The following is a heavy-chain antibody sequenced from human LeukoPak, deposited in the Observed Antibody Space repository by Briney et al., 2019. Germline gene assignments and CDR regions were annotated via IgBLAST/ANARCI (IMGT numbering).Heavy chain of an antibody. CDR3: ARDWLGYCSGGSCYGGDWFDP. V-gene: IGHV1-18*04. J-gene: IGHJ5*02. Sequence: ASDRVPCKDSGYTFTPYYLHWVRQAPGQALEWMGWISAYNGNTNYAQKLQGRVTMTTDTSTSTAYMELRSLRSDDTAVYYCARDWLGYCSGGSCYGGDWFDPWGQGTLVTVSS. CDR1: GYTFTPYY. D-gene: IGHD2-15*01. CDR2: ISAYNGNT.